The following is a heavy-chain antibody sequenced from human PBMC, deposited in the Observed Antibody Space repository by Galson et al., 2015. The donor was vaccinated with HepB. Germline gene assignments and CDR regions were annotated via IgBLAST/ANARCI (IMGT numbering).Heavy chain of an antibody. Sequence: SLRLSCAASGFTFSSYAMSWVRQAPGKGLEWVSAISGSGGSTYYADSVKGRFTISRDNSKNTLYLQMNSLRAEDTAVYYCVSAGGIVSRWYYYDSSGYYYFDYWGQGTLVTVSS. J-gene: IGHJ4*02. CDR1: GFTFSSYA. V-gene: IGHV3-23*01. CDR3: VSAGGIVSRWYYYDSSGYYYFDY. D-gene: IGHD3-22*01. CDR2: ISGSGGST.